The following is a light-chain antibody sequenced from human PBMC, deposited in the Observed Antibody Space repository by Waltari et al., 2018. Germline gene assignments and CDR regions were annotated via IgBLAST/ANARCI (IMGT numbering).Light chain of an antibody. J-gene: IGLJ3*02. V-gene: IGLV3-21*02. CDR2: DDS. CDR1: NFGSKS. Sequence: SYVLTHPPSVSVAPGQTATPTCGGENFGSKSVHWYQKKPGQAPVLVMFDDSDRPPGIPERLSGSNSDNTATLSINRVEAGDEADYYCQVWDSSSDHWLFGGGTELTVL. CDR3: QVWDSSSDHWL.